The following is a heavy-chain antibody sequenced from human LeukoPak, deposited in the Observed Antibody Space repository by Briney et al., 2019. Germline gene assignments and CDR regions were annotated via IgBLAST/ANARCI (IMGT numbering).Heavy chain of an antibody. CDR1: GFTFSSYA. V-gene: IGHV3-23*01. Sequence: GGSLRLSCAASGFTFSSYAMSWVRQAPGKGLEWVSAISGSGGSTYYADSLKGRFTISRDNSRNTLYLQMNSLRAEDTAVYYWAKDGMYSSSSLYYFDYWGQGTLV. CDR3: AKDGMYSSSSLYYFDY. CDR2: ISGSGGST. D-gene: IGHD6-6*01. J-gene: IGHJ4*02.